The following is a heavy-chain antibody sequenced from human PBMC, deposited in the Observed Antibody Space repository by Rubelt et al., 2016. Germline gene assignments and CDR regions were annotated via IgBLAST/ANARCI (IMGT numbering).Heavy chain of an antibody. V-gene: IGHV4-61*05. D-gene: IGHD3-10*01. CDR3: ARGWGSGSSPDYYGLDV. Sequence: QLQLQESGPGLVKPSETLSLTCSVSGDSISSSSYYWGWIRQPPGKGLEWIGYIYYSGSTNSNPSLKSLLTISVAPSRNQCSRNRSSVTAADTAVYYCARGWGSGSSPDYYGLDVWGQGTTVTVSS. J-gene: IGHJ6*02. CDR2: IYYSGST. CDR1: GDSISSSSYY.